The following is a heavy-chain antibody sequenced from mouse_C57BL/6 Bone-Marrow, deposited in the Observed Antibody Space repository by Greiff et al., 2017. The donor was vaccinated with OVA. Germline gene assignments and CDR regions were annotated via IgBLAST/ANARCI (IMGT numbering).Heavy chain of an antibody. CDR2: FDPSDSYT. CDR3: ARRGLDSSGSHDFDY. J-gene: IGHJ2*01. CDR1: GYTFTSYW. D-gene: IGHD3-2*02. V-gene: IGHV1-50*01. Sequence: QVQLQQPGAELVKPGASVKLSCKASGYTFTSYWMQWVKQRPGQGLEWIGEFDPSDSYTNYNQKFKGKATLTVDTSSSTAYMQLSSLTAEDSAVYYCARRGLDSSGSHDFDYWGQGTTLTVSS.